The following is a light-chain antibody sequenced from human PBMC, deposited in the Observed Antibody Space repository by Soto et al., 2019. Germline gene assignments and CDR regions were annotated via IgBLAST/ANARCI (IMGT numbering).Light chain of an antibody. Sequence: SYELTQPTSVSVSPGQTASITCSGDKLGDKYACWYQQKPGQSPVVVIYQDNNRPSGIPERFSGSNSGDTATLTISGTQAMDEADYYCQTWDINTAVFGGGTKLTVL. V-gene: IGLV3-1*01. CDR2: QDN. J-gene: IGLJ3*02. CDR3: QTWDINTAV. CDR1: KLGDKY.